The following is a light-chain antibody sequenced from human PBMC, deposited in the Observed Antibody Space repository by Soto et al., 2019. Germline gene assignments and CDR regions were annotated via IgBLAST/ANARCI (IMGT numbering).Light chain of an antibody. Sequence: QSALTQPASVSGSPGQSITISCTGTSSDVGGYNYVSWYQQHPGKAPKLMIYEVSNRPSGVSNRFSGSKSGNTASLTISGLQAEDEADYYCCSYATSSEVFGGGTKLTVL. CDR3: CSYATSSEV. V-gene: IGLV2-14*01. CDR2: EVS. J-gene: IGLJ3*02. CDR1: SSDVGGYNY.